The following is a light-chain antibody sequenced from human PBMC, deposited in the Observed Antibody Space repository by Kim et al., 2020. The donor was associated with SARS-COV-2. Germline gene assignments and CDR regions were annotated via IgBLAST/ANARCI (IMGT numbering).Light chain of an antibody. V-gene: IGKV3-20*01. J-gene: IGKJ5*01. Sequence: SSGDTATLFCRASQDVTSSYLAWYQQKPGQAPRLLIHGASNRATGIADRVSGSGSGTDFTLTISRLQPEDFAVYYCQQYSSVPITFGQGTRLEIK. CDR2: GAS. CDR3: QQYSSVPIT. CDR1: QDVTSSY.